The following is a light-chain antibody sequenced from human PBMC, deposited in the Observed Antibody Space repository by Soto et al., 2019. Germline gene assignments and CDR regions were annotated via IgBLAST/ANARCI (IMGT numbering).Light chain of an antibody. J-gene: IGKJ1*01. CDR2: GTS. V-gene: IGKV3-20*01. CDR1: QSVSSSY. CDR3: QQYVSSPQT. Sequence: EIVLTQSPGTLSLSPGERATLSCRASQSVSSSYLAWYQQKPGQAPRLLIYGTSSRATGIPDRFSGSGSGAGFTLTISRLEPEDFAVYYCQQYVSSPQTFGQGTKVEIK.